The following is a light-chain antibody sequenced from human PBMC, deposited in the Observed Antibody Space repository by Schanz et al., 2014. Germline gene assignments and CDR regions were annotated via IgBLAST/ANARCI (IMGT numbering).Light chain of an antibody. Sequence: TQSPSTLSASVGDRVTITCRASQSVSSSYLAWYQQKPGQTPRLLISGASSRATGIPARFSGSGCGTDFTPTISRLEPEDFAVYYCQQYGNSPPTFGRGTKVEIK. CDR3: QQYGNSPPT. CDR2: GAS. CDR1: QSVSSSY. V-gene: IGKV3-20*01. J-gene: IGKJ1*01.